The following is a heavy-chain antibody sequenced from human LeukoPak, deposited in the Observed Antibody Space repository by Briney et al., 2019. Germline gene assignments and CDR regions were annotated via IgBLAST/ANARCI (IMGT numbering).Heavy chain of an antibody. CDR1: GFTFSSYA. CDR2: IGGSGDGT. V-gene: IGHV3-23*01. D-gene: IGHD4-17*01. J-gene: IGHJ3*02. Sequence: QAGGPLRLSCAASGFTFSSYAMTWVRKPPGKGLKWVPSIGGSGDGTHYGDSVKGRFTISRDNSKNTLYLQMNSLRAEDTAVYYCARDEAVMTTVLSDAFDIWGQGTMVTVSS. CDR3: ARDEAVMTTVLSDAFDI.